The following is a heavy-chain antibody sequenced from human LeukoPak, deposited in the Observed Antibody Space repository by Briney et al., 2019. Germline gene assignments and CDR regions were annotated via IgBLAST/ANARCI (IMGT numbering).Heavy chain of an antibody. Sequence: GGSLRLSCAASGFTVSSNYMSWVRQAPGKGLEWVSVIYSGGSTYYADSVKGRFTISRDNSKNTLYLQMNSLRAEDTAVYYCARASSGYSYGHYFEYWGQGTLVTVSS. CDR3: ARASSGYSYGHYFEY. CDR2: IYSGGST. J-gene: IGHJ4*02. CDR1: GFTVSSNY. D-gene: IGHD5-18*01. V-gene: IGHV3-66*02.